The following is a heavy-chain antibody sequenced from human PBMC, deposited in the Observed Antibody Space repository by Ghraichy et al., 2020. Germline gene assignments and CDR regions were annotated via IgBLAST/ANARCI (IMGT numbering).Heavy chain of an antibody. CDR1: GFTFSSYW. CDR3: ARARYCSGGSCYSDY. Sequence: GESLNISCAASGFTFSSYWMHWVRQAPGKGLVWVSRINSDGSSTSYADSVKGRFTISRDNAKNTLYLQMNSLRAEDTAVYYCARARYCSGGSCYSDYWGQGTLVTVSS. V-gene: IGHV3-74*01. D-gene: IGHD2-15*01. J-gene: IGHJ4*02. CDR2: INSDGSST.